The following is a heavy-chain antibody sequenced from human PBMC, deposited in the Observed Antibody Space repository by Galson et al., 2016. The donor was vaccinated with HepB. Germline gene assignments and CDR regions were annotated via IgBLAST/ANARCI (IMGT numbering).Heavy chain of an antibody. CDR3: ARSSRAAMFAYFDF. CDR2: INADNDDT. V-gene: IGHV1-3*01. D-gene: IGHD2-2*01. Sequence: SVKVSCKASGYTFPNYAIHWIRQAPRQRLEWMGWINADNDDTKYSHDFQARVTISSDTSASTVYMELSSLRSEDTAVYYCARSSRAAMFAYFDFWGQGTLVTVSS. CDR1: GYTFPNYA. J-gene: IGHJ4*02.